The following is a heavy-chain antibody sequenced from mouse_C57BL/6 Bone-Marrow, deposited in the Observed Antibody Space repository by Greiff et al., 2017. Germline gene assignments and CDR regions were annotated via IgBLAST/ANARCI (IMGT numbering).Heavy chain of an antibody. Sequence: VMLVESGPGLVAPSQSLSITCTVSGFSLTSYAISWVRQPPGKGLEWLGVIWTGGGTNYNSALKSRLSISNDNSKSQVFLKMNSLQTDDTARYYCARYDYYGKGAMDYWGQGTSVTVSS. CDR2: IWTGGGT. J-gene: IGHJ4*01. D-gene: IGHD1-1*01. CDR3: ARYDYYGKGAMDY. CDR1: GFSLTSYA. V-gene: IGHV2-9-1*01.